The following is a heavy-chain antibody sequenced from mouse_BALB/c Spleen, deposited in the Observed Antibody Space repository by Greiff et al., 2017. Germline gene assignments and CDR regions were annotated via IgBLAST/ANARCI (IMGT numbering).Heavy chain of an antibody. CDR2: ISYSGST. CDR3: ARCTMITTRGFAY. Sequence: DVKLQESGPGLVKPSQSLSLTCTVTGYSITSDYAWNWIRQFPGNKLEWMGYISYSGSTSYNPSLKSRISITRDTSKNQFFLQLNSVTTEDTATYYCARCTMITTRGFAYWGQGSLVTVSA. D-gene: IGHD2-4*01. J-gene: IGHJ3*01. V-gene: IGHV3-2*02. CDR1: GYSITSDYA.